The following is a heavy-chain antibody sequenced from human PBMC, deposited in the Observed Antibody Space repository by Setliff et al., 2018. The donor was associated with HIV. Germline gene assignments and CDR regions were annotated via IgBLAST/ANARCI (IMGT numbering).Heavy chain of an antibody. D-gene: IGHD2-8*01. Sequence: GGSLRLSCAASGFIFNRYAMHWVRQAPGKGLEWVAVISYDGSEKYYADSVKGRFTISRDNSKNTLYLQMNSLRAEDTAVYYCATESHIRVYAIDYFDYWGQGTLVTVSS. CDR2: ISYDGSEK. CDR1: GFIFNRYA. V-gene: IGHV3-30*04. J-gene: IGHJ4*02. CDR3: ATESHIRVYAIDYFDY.